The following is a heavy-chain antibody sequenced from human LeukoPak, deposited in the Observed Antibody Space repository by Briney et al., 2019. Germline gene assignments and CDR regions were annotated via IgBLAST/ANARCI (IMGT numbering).Heavy chain of an antibody. D-gene: IGHD3-16*01. V-gene: IGHV4-34*01. CDR2: INHSGST. Sequence: SETLSLTCAVYGGSFSGYYWSWIRQPPGKGLEWIGEINHSGSTNYNPSLKSRVTISVDTSKNHLSLRLTSVTAADTAVYCCVSGGVHYDAFDYWGQGTLVTVSS. J-gene: IGHJ4*02. CDR1: GGSFSGYY. CDR3: VSGGVHYDAFDY.